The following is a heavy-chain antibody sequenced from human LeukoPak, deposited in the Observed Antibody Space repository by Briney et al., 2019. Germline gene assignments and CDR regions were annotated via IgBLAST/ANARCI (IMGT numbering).Heavy chain of an antibody. Sequence: PSETLSLTCAVYRGSFSNYYWSWIRQPPGKGLEWLGEINHSGGTNYNPSLKSRVTISEDTSKKQFSLKLGSVTAADTAVYYCARLIGASAFDYWGQGTLVTVSS. D-gene: IGHD2-21*01. V-gene: IGHV4-34*01. CDR2: INHSGGT. CDR1: RGSFSNYY. CDR3: ARLIGASAFDY. J-gene: IGHJ4*02.